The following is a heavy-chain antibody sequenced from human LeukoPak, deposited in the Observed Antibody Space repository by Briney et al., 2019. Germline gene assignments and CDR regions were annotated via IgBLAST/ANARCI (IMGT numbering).Heavy chain of an antibody. CDR3: AKDYDYYDSSGLY. CDR2: ISTSGNTI. Sequence: GGSLRLSCAASGFTFSSYEMNWVRQAPGKGLEWVSYISTSGNTIYYADSVKGRFTISRDNSKNTLYLQMNSLRAEDTAVYYCAKDYDYYDSSGLYWGQGTLVTVSS. J-gene: IGHJ4*02. V-gene: IGHV3-48*03. CDR1: GFTFSSYE. D-gene: IGHD3-22*01.